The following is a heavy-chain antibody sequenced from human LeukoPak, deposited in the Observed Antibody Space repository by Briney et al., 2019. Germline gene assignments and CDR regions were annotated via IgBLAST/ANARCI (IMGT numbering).Heavy chain of an antibody. CDR3: ARDINSEQQRVYYYYYGMDV. CDR2: ISAYNGNT. CDR1: GYTFTGYG. V-gene: IGHV1-18*01. D-gene: IGHD6-13*01. Sequence: GASVKVSCKASGYTFTGYGISWVRQAPRQGLEWMGWISAYNGNTNYAQKLQGRVTMTTDTSTSTAYMELRSLRSDDTAVYYCARDINSEQQRVYYYYYGMDVWGQGTTVTVSS. J-gene: IGHJ6*02.